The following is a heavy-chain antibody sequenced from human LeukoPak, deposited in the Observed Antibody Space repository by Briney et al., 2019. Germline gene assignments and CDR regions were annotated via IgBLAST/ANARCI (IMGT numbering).Heavy chain of an antibody. CDR1: GYTFTSYY. CDR3: ARDGRGYYYASSGYPHFDY. J-gene: IGHJ4*02. D-gene: IGHD3-22*01. CDR2: INPSGGST. Sequence: ASVKVSCKASGYTFTSYYMHWVRQAPGQGLEWMGIINPSGGSTSYAQKFQGRVTMTRDTSTSTVYMELSSLRSEDTAVYYCARDGRGYYYASSGYPHFDYWGQGTLVTVSS. V-gene: IGHV1-46*01.